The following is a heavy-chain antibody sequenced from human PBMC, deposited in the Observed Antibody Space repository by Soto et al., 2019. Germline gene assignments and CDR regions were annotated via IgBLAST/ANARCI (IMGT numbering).Heavy chain of an antibody. J-gene: IGHJ3*02. Sequence: ASVKVSCKASGYSFTSYGINWVRQAPGQGLEWMGWIRINSGNTNYAQRLQGRVTMTTDTSTSTAYMELSSLRSEDTAVYYCARQLIVVVVAATLGDAFDIWGQGTMVTVSS. CDR1: GYSFTSYG. V-gene: IGHV1-18*01. CDR2: IRINSGNT. CDR3: ARQLIVVVVAATLGDAFDI. D-gene: IGHD2-15*01.